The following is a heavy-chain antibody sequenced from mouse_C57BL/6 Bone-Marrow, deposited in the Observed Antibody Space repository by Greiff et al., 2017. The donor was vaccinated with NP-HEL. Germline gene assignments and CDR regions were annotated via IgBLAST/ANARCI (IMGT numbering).Heavy chain of an antibody. D-gene: IGHD2-1*01. CDR1: GYTFTSYW. CDR3: ARKELLPDAWYVDV. V-gene: IGHV1-64*01. J-gene: IGHJ1*03. CDR2: IHPNSGST. Sequence: VQLQQPGAELVKPGASVKLSCKASGYTFTSYWMNWVKQRPGQGLEWIGMIHPNSGSTNYNEKFKSKATLTVDNSSSTAYIQLSSLTSEDSAVYYGARKELLPDAWYVDVWGTGTTVTVSS.